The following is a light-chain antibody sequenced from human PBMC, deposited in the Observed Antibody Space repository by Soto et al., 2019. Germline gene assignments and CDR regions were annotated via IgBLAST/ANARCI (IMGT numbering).Light chain of an antibody. V-gene: IGKV1-5*03. CDR3: QQLNSYPR. CDR2: KAS. CDR1: QRTSVW. Sequence: DIQMTQSPSTLSAFVGDRVTITCRASQRTSVWLAWYQQKTGKAPKLLIYKASSLESGVPSRFSGSGSETEFTLTISSLQPEDFATYYCQQLNSYPRFGQGTRLEIK. J-gene: IGKJ5*01.